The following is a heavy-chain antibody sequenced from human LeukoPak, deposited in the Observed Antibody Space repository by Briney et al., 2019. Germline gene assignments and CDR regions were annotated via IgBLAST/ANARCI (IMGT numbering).Heavy chain of an antibody. J-gene: IGHJ4*02. Sequence: ASVKVSCKASGYTFTSYYMHWVRQAPGQGLEWMGIINPSGGSTSYAQKFQGRVTMTRDTPTSTVYMELSSLRSEDTAVYYCARGGYYDYVWGSYPIDYWGQGTLVTVSS. D-gene: IGHD3-16*02. V-gene: IGHV1-46*01. CDR1: GYTFTSYY. CDR2: INPSGGST. CDR3: ARGGYYDYVWGSYPIDY.